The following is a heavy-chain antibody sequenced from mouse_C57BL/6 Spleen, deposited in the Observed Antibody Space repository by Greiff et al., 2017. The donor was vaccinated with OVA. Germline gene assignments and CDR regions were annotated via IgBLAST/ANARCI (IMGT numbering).Heavy chain of an antibody. Sequence: VHVKQSGPELVKPGASVKISCKASGYSFTGYYMNWVKQSPEKSLEWIGEINPSTGGTTYNQKFKAKATLTVDKSSSTAYMQLKSLTYEDAAVFCCARDDGSGYKIAYWGQGTLVTVSA. V-gene: IGHV1-42*01. CDR2: INPSTGGT. CDR1: GYSFTGYY. J-gene: IGHJ3*01. D-gene: IGHD1-1*01. CDR3: ARDDGSGYKIAY.